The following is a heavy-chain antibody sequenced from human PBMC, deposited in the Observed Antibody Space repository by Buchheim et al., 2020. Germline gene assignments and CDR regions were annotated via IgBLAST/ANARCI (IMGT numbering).Heavy chain of an antibody. CDR3: AKTGSLDYDFWSGYYLGIDY. CDR2: ISGSGGST. CDR1: GFTFSSYA. Sequence: EVQLLESGGGLVQPGGSLRLSCAASGFTFSSYAMSWVRQAPGKGLEWVSAISGSGGSTYYADSVKGRFTISRDNSKNTLYLQMNSLRAEDTAVYYCAKTGSLDYDFWSGYYLGIDYWGQGTL. D-gene: IGHD3-3*01. J-gene: IGHJ4*02. V-gene: IGHV3-23*01.